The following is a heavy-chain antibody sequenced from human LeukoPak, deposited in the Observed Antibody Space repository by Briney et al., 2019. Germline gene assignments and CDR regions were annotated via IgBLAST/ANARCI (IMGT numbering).Heavy chain of an antibody. CDR2: IYHSGST. Sequence: SETLSLTCTVSGYSISSGYYWGWIRRPPGKGLEWIGSIYHSGSTYYNPSLKIRVTISVDTSKNHFSLKLSSVTAADTAVYYCARDYGIVGAHFDYWGQGTLVTVSS. J-gene: IGHJ4*02. D-gene: IGHD1-26*01. CDR3: ARDYGIVGAHFDY. CDR1: GYSISSGYY. V-gene: IGHV4-38-2*02.